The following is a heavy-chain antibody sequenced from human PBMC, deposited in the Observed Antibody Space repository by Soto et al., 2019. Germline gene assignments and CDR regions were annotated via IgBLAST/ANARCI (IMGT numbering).Heavy chain of an antibody. Sequence: LYSASSGFCFSNALMSWVRPAPGKGLEWVGRIKSKTDGGTTDYAASVKGRFTISRDDSKNTLYLQMNSLKTEDTAVYYCTPPTTVTTDYYYGMDVWGQGTTVTVYS. V-gene: IGHV3-15*01. D-gene: IGHD4-17*01. CDR2: IKSKTDGGTT. CDR3: TPPTTVTTDYYYGMDV. J-gene: IGHJ6*02. CDR1: GFCFSNAL.